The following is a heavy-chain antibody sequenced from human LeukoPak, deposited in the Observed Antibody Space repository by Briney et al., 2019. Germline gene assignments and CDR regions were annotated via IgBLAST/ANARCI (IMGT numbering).Heavy chain of an antibody. D-gene: IGHD6-19*01. V-gene: IGHV3-21*01. CDR2: ISSSSSYI. CDR3: ARAYSSGWYGDY. CDR1: GFTFSSYS. Sequence: GGSLRLSCAASGFTFSSYSMNWVRQAPGKGLEWVSSISSSSSYIYYADSVKGRFTISRDNAKNSLYLQMNSLRAEDTAVYYYARAYSSGWYGDYWGQGTLVTVSS. J-gene: IGHJ4*02.